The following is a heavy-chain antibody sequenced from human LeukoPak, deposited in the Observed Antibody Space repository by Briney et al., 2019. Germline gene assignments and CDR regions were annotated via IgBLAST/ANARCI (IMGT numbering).Heavy chain of an antibody. J-gene: IGHJ4*02. V-gene: IGHV3-66*01. CDR1: GFIVSSKY. CDR2: INSGGST. CDR3: ARERLREIDY. D-gene: IGHD3-3*01. Sequence: PGGSLRLSCAASGFIVSSKYMSWVRQAPGKGLEWVSVINSGGSTYYADSVKGRFTISRDNSKNTLYLQMNSLRAEDTAVYYCARERLREIDYWGQGTLVTVSS.